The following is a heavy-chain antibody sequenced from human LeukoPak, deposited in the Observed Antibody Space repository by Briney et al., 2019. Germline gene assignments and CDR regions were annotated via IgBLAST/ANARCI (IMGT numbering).Heavy chain of an antibody. CDR2: ISGSGGST. CDR3: AKGVITMVRGVSIFDY. D-gene: IGHD3-10*01. V-gene: IGHV3-23*01. Sequence: HPGGSLRLSCAASGFTFSSYAMSWVRQAPGKGLEWVSAISGSGGSTYYADSVKGRFTISRDNSKNTLYLQMNSLRAEDTAVYYCAKGVITMVRGVSIFDYWGQGTLVTVSS. J-gene: IGHJ4*02. CDR1: GFTFSSYA.